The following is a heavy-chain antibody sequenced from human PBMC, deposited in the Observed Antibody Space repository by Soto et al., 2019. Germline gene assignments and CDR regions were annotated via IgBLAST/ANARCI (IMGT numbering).Heavy chain of an antibody. CDR1: GGTFDSYT. CDR2: IIPILNIT. V-gene: IGHV1-69*04. Sequence: SVKVSCKASGGTFDSYTITWVRQAPGQGLEWMGRIIPILNITNYAQKFQGRVTITADKVTSTAYMELSSLRSDDTAVFYCARDRMALGFFDFWGQGTLVTVSS. D-gene: IGHD2-15*01. CDR3: ARDRMALGFFDF. J-gene: IGHJ4*02.